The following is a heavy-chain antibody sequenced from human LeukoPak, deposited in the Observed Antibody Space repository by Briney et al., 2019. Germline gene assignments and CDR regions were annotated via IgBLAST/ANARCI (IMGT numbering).Heavy chain of an antibody. CDR1: GGSFSGYY. J-gene: IGHJ3*02. V-gene: IGHV4-34*01. D-gene: IGHD2-2*01. CDR2: INHSGST. CDR3: ARPVPCSSTSCSDAFDI. Sequence: SETLSLTCAVYGGSFSGYYWTWIRQPPGKGLEWIGEINHSGSTNYSPYHKSRVTISVDTSKNQFSLKLNSVTAADTAVYFCARPVPCSSTSCSDAFDIWGQGTMVTVSS.